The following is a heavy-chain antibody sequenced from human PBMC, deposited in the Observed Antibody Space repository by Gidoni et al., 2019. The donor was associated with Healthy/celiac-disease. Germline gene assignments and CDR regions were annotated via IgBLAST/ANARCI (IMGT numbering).Heavy chain of an antibody. D-gene: IGHD4-17*01. V-gene: IGHV3-64D*06. CDR1: GFTFSNYA. CDR3: VKMTTGPDSFDI. Sequence: EMQLVESGGGLVQPGGSLRLSCSASGFTFSNYAMHWVRQAPGRGLQYVSAINSDGDDTYSADSVKGRFTISRDNSKNMLYLQMNSLRAEDTAVYYCVKMTTGPDSFDIWGQGTMVTVSS. J-gene: IGHJ3*02. CDR2: INSDGDDT.